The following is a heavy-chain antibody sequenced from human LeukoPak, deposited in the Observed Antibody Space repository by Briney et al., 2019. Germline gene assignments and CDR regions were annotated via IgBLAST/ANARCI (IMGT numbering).Heavy chain of an antibody. D-gene: IGHD2-15*01. V-gene: IGHV4-59*01. CDR3: ARAICSGGSCYSGPFDP. CDR1: GGSISSYY. Sequence: SQTLSLTCTVSGGSISSYYWSWIRQPPGKGLEWIGYIYYSGSTNYNPSLKSRVTISVDTSKNQFSLKLSSVTAADTAVYYCARAICSGGSCYSGPFDPWGQGTLVTVSS. CDR2: IYYSGST. J-gene: IGHJ5*02.